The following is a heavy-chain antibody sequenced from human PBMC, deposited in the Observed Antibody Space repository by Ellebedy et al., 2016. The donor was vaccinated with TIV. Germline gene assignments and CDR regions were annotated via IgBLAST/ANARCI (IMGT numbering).Heavy chain of an antibody. CDR1: GFTIGDYW. CDR3: VRDRLHSGIYYIFDF. D-gene: IGHD1-26*01. Sequence: PGGSLRLSCAASGFTIGDYWMSWVRHAPGTGLEWVANIKYDGTERYYVDSMKGRFTICRDNTKNSLYLQMSCLRAEDTAVYYCVRDRLHSGIYYIFDFWGQGTLVTVSS. CDR2: IKYDGTER. J-gene: IGHJ4*02. V-gene: IGHV3-7*03.